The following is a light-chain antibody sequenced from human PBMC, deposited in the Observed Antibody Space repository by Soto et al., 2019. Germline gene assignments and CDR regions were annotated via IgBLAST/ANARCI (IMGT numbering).Light chain of an antibody. Sequence: DIQMTQSPSTLSASVGDRVTITCRASQSISSYLAWYQQKPGKAPKLLIYKASTLEAGVPSRFSGSGSGTEFTLTISSLQPDDFATYYCQHYSTYWWAFGPGTKVEIK. J-gene: IGKJ1*01. CDR2: KAS. V-gene: IGKV1-5*03. CDR1: QSISSY. CDR3: QHYSTYWWA.